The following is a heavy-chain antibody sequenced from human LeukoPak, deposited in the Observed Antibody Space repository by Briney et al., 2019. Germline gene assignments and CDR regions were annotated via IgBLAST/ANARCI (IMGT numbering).Heavy chain of an antibody. V-gene: IGHV3-11*04. J-gene: IGHJ4*02. D-gene: IGHD6-19*01. CDR2: ISSSGSTI. Sequence: GGSLRLSCAASGFTFSDYYMSWIRQAPGKGLEWVSYISSSGSTIYYADSVKGRFTISRDNAKNSLYLQMNSLRAEDTAVYYCARDLSIAVAVDFDYWGQGTLVTVSS. CDR3: ARDLSIAVAVDFDY. CDR1: GFTFSDYY.